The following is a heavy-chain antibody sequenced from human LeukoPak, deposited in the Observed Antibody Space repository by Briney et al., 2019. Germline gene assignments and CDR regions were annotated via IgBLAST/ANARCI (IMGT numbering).Heavy chain of an antibody. Sequence: PSQTLSLTCTVSGGSISSGTYSWSWIRQPAGKGLECIGHINTSGSTYYNPSLKSRVTISVDTSKNQFSLKLSSVTAADTAVYYCARRAVRGHTPRAYGNWFDPWGQGTLVTVSS. D-gene: IGHD3-10*01. CDR3: ARRAVRGHTPRAYGNWFDP. CDR2: INTSGST. V-gene: IGHV4-61*09. J-gene: IGHJ5*02. CDR1: GGSISSGTYS.